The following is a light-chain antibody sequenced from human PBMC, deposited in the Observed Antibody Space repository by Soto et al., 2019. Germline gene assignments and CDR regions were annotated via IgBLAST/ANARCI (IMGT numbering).Light chain of an antibody. V-gene: IGLV3-1*01. CDR1: ELGNKY. CDR2: QDD. J-gene: IGLJ2*01. Sequence: SYELTQPPSVSVSPGQTASISCSGQELGNKYVCWYQQKPGQSPVLVIYQDDKRPSGVPERFSGSNSGITATLTISGTQAMDEADYYCQAWDSRTFVIFGGGTQLTVL. CDR3: QAWDSRTFVI.